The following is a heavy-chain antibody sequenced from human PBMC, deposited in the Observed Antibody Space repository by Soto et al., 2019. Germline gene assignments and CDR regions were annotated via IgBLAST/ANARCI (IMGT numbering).Heavy chain of an antibody. V-gene: IGHV4-4*02. CDR2: IYHSGST. D-gene: IGHD5-12*01. CDR3: ARGGDSGYDYGGRGYYYYGIDV. J-gene: IGHJ6*02. CDR1: GGSISSSNW. Sequence: PSETLSLTCAVSGGSISSSNWWSWVRQPPGKGLEWIGEIYHSGSTNYNPSLKSRVTISVDTSKNQFSLKLSSVTAADTAVYYCARGGDSGYDYGGRGYYYYGIDVWGQGTTVTVS.